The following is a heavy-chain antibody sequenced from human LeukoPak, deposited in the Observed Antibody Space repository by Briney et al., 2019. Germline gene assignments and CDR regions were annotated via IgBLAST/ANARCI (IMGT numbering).Heavy chain of an antibody. CDR3: ARDGTWRLDY. CDR1: GNSVSSNSAA. V-gene: IGHV6-1*01. CDR2: TYYRSKWYY. Sequence: SQTLSLTCAISGNSVSSNSAAWNWIRQSPSGGLEWLGRTYYRSKWYYDYALSVKSRSTINPDTSENQFSLQLNSVTPDDTAVYYCARDGTWRLDYWGQGILVTVSS. J-gene: IGHJ4*02. D-gene: IGHD2-15*01.